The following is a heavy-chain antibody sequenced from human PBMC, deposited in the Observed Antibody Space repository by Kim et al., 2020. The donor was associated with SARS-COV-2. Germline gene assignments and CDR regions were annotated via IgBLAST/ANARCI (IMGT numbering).Heavy chain of an antibody. CDR2: ISYDGSNK. V-gene: IGHV3-30*04. CDR3: AREPESSSWYWESGGWFDP. Sequence: GGSLRLSCAASGFTFSSYAMHWVRQAPGKGLEWVAVISYDGSNKYYADSVKGRFTISRDNSKNTLYLQMNSLRAEDTAVYYCAREPESSSWYWESGGWFDPWGQGTLVTVSS. D-gene: IGHD6-13*01. J-gene: IGHJ5*02. CDR1: GFTFSSYA.